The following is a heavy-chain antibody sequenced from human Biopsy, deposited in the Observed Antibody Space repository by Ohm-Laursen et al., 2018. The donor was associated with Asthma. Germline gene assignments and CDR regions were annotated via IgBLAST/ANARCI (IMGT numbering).Heavy chain of an antibody. Sequence: SLRLSCAASGFTFSRHALHWVRQAPGKGLEWVAGIYYDGSRKYYTESVKGRFTISRDNSKNRLYLEMASLRAEDTAVYYCARAYGGNFFSGAFDIWGQGTMVTVSS. CDR3: ARAYGGNFFSGAFDI. J-gene: IGHJ3*02. CDR1: GFTFSRHA. D-gene: IGHD4-23*01. V-gene: IGHV3-33*01. CDR2: IYYDGSRK.